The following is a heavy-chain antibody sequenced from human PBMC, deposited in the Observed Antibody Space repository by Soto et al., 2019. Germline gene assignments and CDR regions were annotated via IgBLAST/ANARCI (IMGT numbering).Heavy chain of an antibody. V-gene: IGHV4-30-4*01. CDR3: ARVFMEKLFDY. CDR1: GGSISSGDYY. D-gene: IGHD2-21*01. J-gene: IGHJ4*02. Sequence: LSLTCTVSGGSISSGDYYWSWIRQPPGKGLEWIGYIYYSGSTYYNPSLKSRVTISVDTSKNQFSLKLSSVTAADTAVYYCARVFMEKLFDYWGQGTLVTVSS. CDR2: IYYSGST.